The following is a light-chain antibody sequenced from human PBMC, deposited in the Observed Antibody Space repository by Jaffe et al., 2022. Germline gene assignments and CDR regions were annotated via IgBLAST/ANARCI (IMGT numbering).Light chain of an antibody. J-gene: IGKJ2*01. V-gene: IGKV4-1*01. Sequence: DIVMTQSPDSLAVSLGERAAINCKSSQSLLYGSNNKNYLTWYQQKPGQPPKLLIYWASTRESGVPDRFSGSGSGTEFTLTISSLQAEDVAVYYCQQYFSTPYTFGQGTQLEIK. CDR2: WAS. CDR1: QSLLYGSNNKNY. CDR3: QQYFSTPYT.